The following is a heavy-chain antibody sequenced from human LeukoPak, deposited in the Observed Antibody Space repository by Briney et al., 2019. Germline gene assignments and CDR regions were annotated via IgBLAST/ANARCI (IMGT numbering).Heavy chain of an antibody. CDR3: AKSPGDWLLVSEYYFDY. J-gene: IGHJ4*02. D-gene: IGHD3-9*01. CDR1: GFSFSYHG. V-gene: IGHV3-23*01. CDR2: VSPPGGGT. Sequence: GGSLRLSCVASGFSFSYHGMNWVRLAPGKGLEWVSGVSPPGGGTYYADSVKGRFTISRDDSRNTLSLQMNSLRAEDTAVCYCAKSPGDWLLVSEYYFDYWGQGTLVTVSS.